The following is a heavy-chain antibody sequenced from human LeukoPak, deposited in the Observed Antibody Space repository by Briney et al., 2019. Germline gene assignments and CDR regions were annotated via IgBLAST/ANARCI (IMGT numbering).Heavy chain of an antibody. D-gene: IGHD4-17*01. CDR1: GFTFSDYG. Sequence: PGRSLRLSCAASGFTFSDYGMHWVRQAPGKGLEWVAGIWYDGSNQYYANSVEGRFTISRDNSKNTLYLQMNSLRAGDTAIYYCARDDGDVKRLDPWGQGTLVTVSS. J-gene: IGHJ5*02. CDR2: IWYDGSNQ. V-gene: IGHV3-33*01. CDR3: ARDDGDVKRLDP.